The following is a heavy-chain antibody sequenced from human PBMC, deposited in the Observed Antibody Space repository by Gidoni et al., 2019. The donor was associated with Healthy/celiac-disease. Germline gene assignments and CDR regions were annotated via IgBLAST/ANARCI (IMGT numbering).Heavy chain of an antibody. CDR1: GGSFSGYY. CDR2: INHSGST. Sequence: QEQLQQWGAGLLKPSETLSLTCAVYGGSFSGYYWSWIRQPPGKGLEWIGEINHSGSTNYNPSLKSRVTISVDTSKNQFSLKLSSVTAADTAVYYFARGLVVVPAASSYYMDVWGKGTTVTVSS. D-gene: IGHD2-2*01. V-gene: IGHV4-34*01. J-gene: IGHJ6*03. CDR3: ARGLVVVPAASSYYMDV.